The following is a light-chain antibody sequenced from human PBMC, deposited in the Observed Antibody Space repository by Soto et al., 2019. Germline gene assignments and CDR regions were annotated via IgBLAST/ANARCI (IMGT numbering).Light chain of an antibody. V-gene: IGKV3-20*01. CDR2: NAS. CDR3: HQYAKSPQT. J-gene: IGKJ5*01. CDR1: QSVGNNY. Sequence: EIVLTQSPGTLSLSPGERVTLSCRASQSVGNNYLGWYRQKPGQAPRLLIFNASRRPTGISDRFSGSGSGTDFTLTIIRLEPEDFAMYYCHQYAKSPQTFGQGTRLEIK.